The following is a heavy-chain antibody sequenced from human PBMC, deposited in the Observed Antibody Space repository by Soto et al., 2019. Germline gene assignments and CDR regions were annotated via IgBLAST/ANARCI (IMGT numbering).Heavy chain of an antibody. CDR2: IIPIFDSP. Sequence: QVQLVQSGAEVKKPGSSVKVSCKASGGTFNNFAINWVRLAPGQGLEWMGGIIPIFDSPNYAQKFKDRVTITADKSTTTAYMELSCLTSDDTASYYCARGTYCRGIGCYGGYYSYYDMDVWGQGTTVSVSS. CDR3: ARGTYCRGIGCYGGYYSYYDMDV. V-gene: IGHV1-69*06. J-gene: IGHJ6*02. D-gene: IGHD2-15*01. CDR1: GGTFNNFA.